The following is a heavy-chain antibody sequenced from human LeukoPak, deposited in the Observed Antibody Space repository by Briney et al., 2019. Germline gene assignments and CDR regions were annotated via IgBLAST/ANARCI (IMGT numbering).Heavy chain of an antibody. CDR3: ARAWYSYDINGWVPFDY. V-gene: IGHV4-61*02. CDR1: GNSISSGDNY. D-gene: IGHD3-22*01. CDR2: IYTSGST. J-gene: IGHJ4*02. Sequence: SETLSLTCTVSGNSISSGDNYWSWIRQPAGKGLEWIGRIYTSGSTNYNPSLKSRVTISGDTSKNQFSLRLSSVTAADTAVYYCARAWYSYDINGWVPFDYWGQGTLVTVSS.